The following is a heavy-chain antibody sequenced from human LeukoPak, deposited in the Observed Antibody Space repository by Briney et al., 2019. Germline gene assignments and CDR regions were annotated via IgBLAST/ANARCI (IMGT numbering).Heavy chain of an antibody. CDR3: ARGTAAAGFDY. V-gene: IGHV3-30*03. CDR2: ISYDGSNK. J-gene: IGHJ4*02. CDR1: GFTFSSYG. Sequence: GGSLRLSCAASGFTFSSYGMHWVRQAPGKGLEGVAVISYDGSNKYYADSVKGRFTISRGNAKNSLYLQMNSLRAEDTAVYYCARGTAAAGFDYWGQGTLVTVSS. D-gene: IGHD6-13*01.